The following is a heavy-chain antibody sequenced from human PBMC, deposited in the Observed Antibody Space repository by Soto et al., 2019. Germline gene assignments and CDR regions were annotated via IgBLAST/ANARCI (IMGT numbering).Heavy chain of an antibody. D-gene: IGHD6-19*01. Sequence: XGFLRLSCAASGFTFRTYGMHWVRQAPGKGLEWVADISYDGTKKFYIDSVKGRFTISRDNSKNTLYLQMNGLRTEDTAVYYCEKEAPGGWHFFDSWGQGTLVTVSS. V-gene: IGHV3-30*18. CDR2: ISYDGTKK. J-gene: IGHJ4*02. CDR1: GFTFRTYG. CDR3: EKEAPGGWHFFDS.